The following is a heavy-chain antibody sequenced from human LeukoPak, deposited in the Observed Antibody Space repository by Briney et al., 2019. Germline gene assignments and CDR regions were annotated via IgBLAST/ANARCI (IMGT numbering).Heavy chain of an antibody. J-gene: IGHJ5*02. Sequence: PSETLSLTCTVSGGSISSGGYYWSWIRQHPGKGLEWIGYIYYSGSTYYNPSLKSRVTISVDTSKNQFSLKLSSVTAADTAVYYCARGRRYSGSPYNWFDPWGQGTLVTVSS. V-gene: IGHV4-31*03. CDR1: GGSISSGGYY. D-gene: IGHD1-26*01. CDR2: IYYSGST. CDR3: ARGRRYSGSPYNWFDP.